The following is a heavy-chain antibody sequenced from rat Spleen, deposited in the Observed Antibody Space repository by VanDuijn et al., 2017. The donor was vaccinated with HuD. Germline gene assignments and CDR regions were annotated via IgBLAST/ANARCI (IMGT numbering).Heavy chain of an antibody. CDR1: GYSITSGYG. Sequence: VQLKESGPGLVQPSQSLSLTCSVTGYSITSGYGWNWIRKFPGNKLEWMGYINSAGSTNYNPPLKSQISITRDTSKNQFFLQLTSVTTEDTATYYCARNYYSGYYFDYWGQGVMVTVSS. CDR3: ARNYYSGYYFDY. V-gene: IGHV3-3*01. J-gene: IGHJ2*01. D-gene: IGHD1-1*01. CDR2: INSAGST.